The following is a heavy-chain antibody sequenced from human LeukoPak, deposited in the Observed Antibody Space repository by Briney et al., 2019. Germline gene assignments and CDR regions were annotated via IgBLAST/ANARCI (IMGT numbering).Heavy chain of an antibody. CDR1: GYSFTSYW. V-gene: IGHV5-51*01. CDR2: IYPGDSDT. CDR3: ARSLAVAFPYGAGNWFDP. Sequence: GESLKISCKGSGYSFTSYWIGWVRQMPGKGLEWMGIIYPGDSDTRYSPSFQGQVTISADKSISTAYLQWSSLKASDTAMYCCARSLAVAFPYGAGNWFDPWGQGTLVTVSS. J-gene: IGHJ5*02. D-gene: IGHD6-19*01.